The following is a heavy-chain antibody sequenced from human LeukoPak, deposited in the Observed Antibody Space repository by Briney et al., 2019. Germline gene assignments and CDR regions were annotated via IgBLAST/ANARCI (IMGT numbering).Heavy chain of an antibody. D-gene: IGHD6-19*01. J-gene: IGHJ4*02. CDR3: ARDGGAVAALLPSLVPFDY. CDR1: GYTFTSYA. CDR2: ISAYNGNT. Sequence: ASVKVSCKASGYTFTSYAMNWVRQAPGQGLEWMGWISAYNGNTNYAQKLQGRVTMTTDTSTSTAYMELRSLRSDDTAVYYCARDGGAVAALLPSLVPFDYWGQGTLVTVSS. V-gene: IGHV1-18*01.